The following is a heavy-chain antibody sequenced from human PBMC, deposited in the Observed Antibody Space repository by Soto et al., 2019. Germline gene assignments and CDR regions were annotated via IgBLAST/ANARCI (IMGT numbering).Heavy chain of an antibody. Sequence: PGGSLRLSCAASGFTFSSYGMHWVRQAPGKGLEWVAVISYDGSNKYYADSVKGRFTISRDNARNSLYLQMNSLRAEDTALYYCARDADYRDYGGGYALRTHVMDVGGQGTTVTVSS. J-gene: IGHJ6*02. V-gene: IGHV3-30*03. D-gene: IGHD3-3*01. CDR1: GFTFSSYG. CDR2: ISYDGSNK. CDR3: ARDADYRDYGGGYALRTHVMDV.